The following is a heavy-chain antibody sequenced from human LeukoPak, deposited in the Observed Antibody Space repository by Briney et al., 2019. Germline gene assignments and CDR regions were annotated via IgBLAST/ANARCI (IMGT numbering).Heavy chain of an antibody. V-gene: IGHV1-2*02. CDR3: ARDARGNSDFDY. D-gene: IGHD4-23*01. Sequence: GASVKVSCKASGYTFTGYYMHWVRQAPGQGLEWMGWINPNSGGTNCAQKFQGRVTMTRDTSISTAYMELSRLRSDDTAVYYCARDARGNSDFDYWGQGTLVTVSS. CDR1: GYTFTGYY. CDR2: INPNSGGT. J-gene: IGHJ4*02.